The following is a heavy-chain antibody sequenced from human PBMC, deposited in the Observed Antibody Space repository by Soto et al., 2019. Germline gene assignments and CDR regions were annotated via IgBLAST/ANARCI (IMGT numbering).Heavy chain of an antibody. D-gene: IGHD6-19*01. Sequence: GGSLRLSCAASGFTFGGSAMHWVRQASGKGLEWVGHIRSKTNSYATAYAESVKGRFTISRDDSMNTAYLQMNSLKTEDTAVYFCTRQTDAVQWLVVPTDYNFDYWGQGTLVTVS. CDR2: IRSKTNSYAT. CDR1: GFTFGGSA. CDR3: TRQTDAVQWLVVPTDYNFDY. J-gene: IGHJ4*02. V-gene: IGHV3-73*01.